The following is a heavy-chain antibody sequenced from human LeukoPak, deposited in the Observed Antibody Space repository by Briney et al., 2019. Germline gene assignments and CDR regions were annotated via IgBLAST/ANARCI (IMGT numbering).Heavy chain of an antibody. CDR2: IKQDGSEK. V-gene: IGHV3-7*01. J-gene: IGHJ4*02. D-gene: IGHD6-13*01. Sequence: GGSLRLSCAASGFTFSSYWMSWVRQAPGKGLEWVANIKQDGSEKYYVDSVKGRFTISRDNAKNSLYLQMNSLRAEDTAVYYCARDRTEWYTGSLDYWGQGTLATAPS. CDR1: GFTFSSYW. CDR3: ARDRTEWYTGSLDY.